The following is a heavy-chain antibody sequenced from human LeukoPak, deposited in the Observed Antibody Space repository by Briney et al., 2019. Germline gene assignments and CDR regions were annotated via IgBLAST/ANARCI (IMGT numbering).Heavy chain of an antibody. Sequence: PGGSLRLSCAASGFSFDDYGMSWVRQAPGKGLEWVSGINWNGGSTGYADSVKGRFTISSDNAKNSLYLQMNSLRAEDTALYYCAREEDYYDSSGLPTRGAFDIWGQGTMVTASS. CDR2: INWNGGST. J-gene: IGHJ3*02. CDR3: AREEDYYDSSGLPTRGAFDI. CDR1: GFSFDDYG. V-gene: IGHV3-20*04. D-gene: IGHD3-22*01.